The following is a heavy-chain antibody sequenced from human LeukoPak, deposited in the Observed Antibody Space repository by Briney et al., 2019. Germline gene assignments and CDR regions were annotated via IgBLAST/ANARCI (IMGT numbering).Heavy chain of an antibody. CDR2: IYHSGST. D-gene: IGHD2-15*01. V-gene: IGHV4-59*01. Sequence: SETLSLTCSVSTDSTNTYYWSWIRQSPGKGLEWIGHIYHSGSTDYNPSFKSRVTISIDMSKKEFSLKLTSVTVADTAMYYCVRLRWELLAPYFDPWGQGAFVIVSS. CDR1: TDSTNTYY. J-gene: IGHJ5*02. CDR3: VRLRWELLAPYFDP.